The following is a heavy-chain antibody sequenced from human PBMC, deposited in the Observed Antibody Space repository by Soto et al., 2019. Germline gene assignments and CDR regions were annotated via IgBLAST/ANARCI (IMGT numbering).Heavy chain of an antibody. D-gene: IGHD6-13*01. Sequence: GASVKVSCKASRFSSSTYAFSWVRRAPGQGLEWMGLISADTGEPRYAEKFQGRVAMTTDTSTRTAYMELRGLTSDDTAVYYCGVSAGLDFWGQGTRVTVSS. CDR1: RFSSSTYA. V-gene: IGHV1-18*01. J-gene: IGHJ4*02. CDR3: GVSAGLDF. CDR2: ISADTGEP.